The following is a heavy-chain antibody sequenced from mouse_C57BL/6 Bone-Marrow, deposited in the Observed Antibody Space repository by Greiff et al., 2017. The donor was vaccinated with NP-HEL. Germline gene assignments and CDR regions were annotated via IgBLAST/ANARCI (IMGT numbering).Heavy chain of an antibody. CDR3: ARHTGSSYDAMDY. J-gene: IGHJ4*01. V-gene: IGHV1-81*01. Sequence: QVHVKQSGAELARPGASVKLSCKASGYTFTSYGISWVKQRTGQGLEWIGEIYPRSGNTYYNEKFKGKATLTADKSSSTAYMELRSLTSEDSAVYFCARHTGSSYDAMDYWGQGTSVTVSS. CDR1: GYTFTSYG. D-gene: IGHD1-1*01. CDR2: IYPRSGNT.